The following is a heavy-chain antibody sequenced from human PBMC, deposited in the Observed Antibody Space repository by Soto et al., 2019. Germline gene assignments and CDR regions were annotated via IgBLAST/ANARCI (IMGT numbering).Heavy chain of an antibody. J-gene: IGHJ4*02. Sequence: ASVKVSCKASGYTFTNYGISWVRQAPGQGLEWMGWISGSSGNTDYAREFQGRVTMTTDTSTSTAYLEVRSLRSDDTAVYYCARGGASVTRFSDHWGRGTLVTVSS. V-gene: IGHV1-18*01. D-gene: IGHD4-17*01. CDR2: ISGSSGNT. CDR3: ARGGASVTRFSDH. CDR1: GYTFTNYG.